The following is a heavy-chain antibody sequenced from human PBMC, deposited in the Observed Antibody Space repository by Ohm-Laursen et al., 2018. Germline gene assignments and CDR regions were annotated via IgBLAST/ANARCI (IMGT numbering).Heavy chain of an antibody. J-gene: IGHJ4*02. V-gene: IGHV3-30*18. CDR1: GFTLNTYG. D-gene: IGHD1-26*01. Sequence: SLRLSCAASGFTLNTYGMHWLRQAPGKGLEWVSFISDDGSNKYYVDSVKGRFTIARDNSKNTLYLQMNGLRPEDTAVYYCAKDRSGTYRVSDYWGQGTVVTVSS. CDR2: ISDDGSNK. CDR3: AKDRSGTYRVSDY.